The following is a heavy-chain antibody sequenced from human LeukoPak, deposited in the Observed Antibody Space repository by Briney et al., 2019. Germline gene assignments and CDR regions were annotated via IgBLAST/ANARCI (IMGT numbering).Heavy chain of an antibody. Sequence: GGSLRLSCAASGFTFSSYSMNWVRQAPGKGLEWVSYISSSSSTIYYADSVKGRFTISRDNAKNSLYLQMNSLRAEDTAVYYWARVRAARPFDYWGQGTLVTVSS. CDR2: ISSSSSTI. J-gene: IGHJ4*02. CDR3: ARVRAARPFDY. CDR1: GFTFSSYS. V-gene: IGHV3-48*04. D-gene: IGHD6-6*01.